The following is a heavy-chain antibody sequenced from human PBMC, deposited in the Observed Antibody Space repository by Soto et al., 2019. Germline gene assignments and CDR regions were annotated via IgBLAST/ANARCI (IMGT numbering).Heavy chain of an antibody. CDR2: ISGSGTST. CDR1: GFIFSRYA. CDR3: AKDQGSITGVLDY. V-gene: IGHV3-23*01. J-gene: IGHJ4*02. D-gene: IGHD2-15*01. Sequence: EVQVLESGGGLVQPGGCLRLSCAASGFIFSRYAMNWVRQAPGQGLEWVSGISGSGTSTYYADSVKGRFTISRDNSKNTVFLQMNSLGAEDTAMYYCAKDQGSITGVLDYWGQGTLVTVSS.